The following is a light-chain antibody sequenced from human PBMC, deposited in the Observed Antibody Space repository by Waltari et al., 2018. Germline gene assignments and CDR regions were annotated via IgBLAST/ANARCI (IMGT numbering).Light chain of an antibody. Sequence: QSALTQPASVSGSPGQSITISCTGTSSDIGSYNLVSWYQQHPGKAPKLMIYDVTKRPSGISSRFSGSKSGLTASLTISGLQAEDEADYYCCSYAGFSTVVFGGGTKLTVL. J-gene: IGLJ2*01. CDR1: SSDIGSYNL. CDR2: DVT. CDR3: CSYAGFSTVV. V-gene: IGLV2-23*02.